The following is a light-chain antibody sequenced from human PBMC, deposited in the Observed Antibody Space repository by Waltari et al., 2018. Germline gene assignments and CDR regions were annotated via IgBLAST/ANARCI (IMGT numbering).Light chain of an antibody. CDR3: SSYTSSSTL. CDR2: DVS. CDR1: SSDVGGYNY. J-gene: IGLJ2*01. Sequence: QSALTQPASVSGSPGQSITISCTGPSSDVGGYNYVSWYQQHPGKAPKLLIYDVSNRPSGVSNRFSGSKSGNTASLTISGLQAEDEADYYCSSYTSSSTLVGGGTKLTVL. V-gene: IGLV2-14*03.